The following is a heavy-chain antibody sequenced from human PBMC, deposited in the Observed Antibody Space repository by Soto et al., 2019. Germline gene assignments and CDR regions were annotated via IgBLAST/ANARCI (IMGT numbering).Heavy chain of an antibody. CDR2: ISGSGGST. Sequence: GESLRLSCAASGFTFSSYAMSWVRQAPGEGLEWVSAISGSGGSTYYADSVKGRFTNSRDNSKNTLYLQMNSLRAEDTAVYYCAKLGSGDYDYYYYGMDVWGQGTTVTVSS. CDR1: GFTFSSYA. CDR3: AKLGSGDYDYYYYGMDV. D-gene: IGHD4-17*01. J-gene: IGHJ6*02. V-gene: IGHV3-23*01.